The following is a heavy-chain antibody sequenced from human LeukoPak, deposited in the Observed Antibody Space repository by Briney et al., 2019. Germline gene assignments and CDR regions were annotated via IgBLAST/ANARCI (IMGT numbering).Heavy chain of an antibody. D-gene: IGHD3-10*01. CDR3: ARGRPDYYGSGTYYPYFYGLDV. J-gene: IGHJ6*02. V-gene: IGHV3-7*01. Sequence: PGGSLRLSCVASGFTFSPYWMTWVRQAPGKGLEWVANIKEDGSENYYVESVKGRFTVSRDNAKNSLFLQMNSLRGEDTAVYYCARGRPDYYGSGTYYPYFYGLDVWGQGTTVTVS. CDR1: GFTFSPYW. CDR2: IKEDGSEN.